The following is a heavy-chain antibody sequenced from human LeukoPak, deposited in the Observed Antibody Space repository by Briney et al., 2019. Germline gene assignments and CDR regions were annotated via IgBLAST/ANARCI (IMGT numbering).Heavy chain of an antibody. J-gene: IGHJ4*02. V-gene: IGHV3-23*01. CDR2: ISGSRGST. CDR3: AKDGYGSGSHAIDY. CDR1: EFTFVRYA. D-gene: IGHD3-10*01. Sequence: GGSLRLSCAASEFTFVRYAMNWVRQAPGKGLEWVSVISGSRGSTSYADSVKGRFTISRDNPKNALYLQMNSLRAEDTAVYYCAKDGYGSGSHAIDYWGQGTLVTVSS.